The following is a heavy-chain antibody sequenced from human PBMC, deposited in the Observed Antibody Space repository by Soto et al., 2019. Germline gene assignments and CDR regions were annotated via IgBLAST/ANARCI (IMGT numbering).Heavy chain of an antibody. V-gene: IGHV4-39*01. J-gene: IGHJ4*02. CDR2: IYYSGST. D-gene: IGHD3-22*01. CDR3: MLGSGWKDFDY. CDR1: GGSISSSSYY. Sequence: SETLSLTCTVSGGSISSSSYYWGWIRQPPGKGLEWIGNIYYSGSTYYNPSLKSRVTISVDTSKNQFSLKLSSVTAADTAVYYCMLGSGWKDFDYWGQGTLVTVPQ.